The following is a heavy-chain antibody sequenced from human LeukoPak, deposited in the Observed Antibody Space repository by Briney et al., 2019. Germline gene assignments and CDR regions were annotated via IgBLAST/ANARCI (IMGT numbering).Heavy chain of an antibody. Sequence: GGSLRLSCAASGFTFSSYGMHWVRQSPGKGLEWVAVISYDGSNKYYADSVKGRFTISRDNSKNTLYLQMNSLRAEDTAFYYCAKDLRYGGTFEVDYWGQGTLVTVSS. CDR1: GFTFSSYG. CDR3: AKDLRYGGTFEVDY. CDR2: ISYDGSNK. J-gene: IGHJ4*02. D-gene: IGHD4-23*01. V-gene: IGHV3-30*18.